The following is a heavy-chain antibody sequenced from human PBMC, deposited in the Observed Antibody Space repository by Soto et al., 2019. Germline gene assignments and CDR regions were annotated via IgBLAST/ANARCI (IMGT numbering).Heavy chain of an antibody. CDR1: GFNLGNHD. J-gene: IGHJ4*02. CDR3: ARESFSASPNFFDY. Sequence: GGSLRLSCVASGFNLGNHDMNWVRQPPGQGLEWVSNINYAGESTYYADAVKGRFTISRDNSQNTVYLEMNDLRVEDTAVYYCARESFSASPNFFDYWGRGTQVTVSS. V-gene: IGHV3-23*01. D-gene: IGHD3-16*01. CDR2: INYAGEST.